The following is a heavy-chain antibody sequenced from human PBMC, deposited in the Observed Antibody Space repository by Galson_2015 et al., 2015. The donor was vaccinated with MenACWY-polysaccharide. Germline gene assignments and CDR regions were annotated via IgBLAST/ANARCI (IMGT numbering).Heavy chain of an antibody. CDR3: ATVKEEGGSGYYFGY. V-gene: IGHV3-7*03. Sequence: SLRLSCAASGFTFSNFWMSWVRQAPGKGLEWVASINQDESEKHYVDSVKGRFTVSRDNAKNSVYLQMNSLRAEDTAVYYCATVKEEGGSGYYFGYWGQGTLVTVSS. CDR2: INQDESEK. J-gene: IGHJ4*02. CDR1: GFTFSNFW. D-gene: IGHD3-16*01.